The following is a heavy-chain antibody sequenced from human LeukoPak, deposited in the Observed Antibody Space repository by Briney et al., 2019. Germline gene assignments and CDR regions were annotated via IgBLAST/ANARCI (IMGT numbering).Heavy chain of an antibody. CDR1: GFTFNAFG. CDR2: IGTTSGAI. CDR3: ATTRVSGYYYYYYGMAV. D-gene: IGHD5/OR15-5a*01. J-gene: IGHJ6*02. Sequence: GGSLRLSCAASGFTFNAFGMNWVRQAPGKGLEWVSYIGTTSGAIYYADSVKGRFTISRDNAKNSLYLQMNSLRAEDTAVYYCATTRVSGYYYYYYGMAVWGQGTTVTVSS. V-gene: IGHV3-48*01.